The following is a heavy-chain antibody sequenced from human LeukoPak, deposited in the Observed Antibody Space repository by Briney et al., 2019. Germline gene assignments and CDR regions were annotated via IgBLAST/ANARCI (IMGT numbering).Heavy chain of an antibody. CDR3: TTGVYDMLTGPFYFDY. D-gene: IGHD3-9*01. V-gene: IGHV1-24*01. J-gene: IGHJ4*02. CDR1: GYSLTELS. Sequence: ASVKVSCKVSGYSLTELSMHWVRQAPGKGLEWMGGFDPEDGKTIYAQKFQGRVTMTEDTSTDTAYMELSSLRSEDAAIYYCTTGVYDMLTGPFYFDYWGQGTLVTVSS. CDR2: FDPEDGKT.